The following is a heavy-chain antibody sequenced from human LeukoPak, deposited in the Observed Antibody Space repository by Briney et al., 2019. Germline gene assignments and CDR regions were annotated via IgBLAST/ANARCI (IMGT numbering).Heavy chain of an antibody. J-gene: IGHJ4*02. Sequence: GGSLRLSCAASGFTFSSYWMSWVRQAPGKGLEWVANIKQDGSEKYYVDSVKGRFTISRDNAKNSRYLQINSLRAEDTAVYYCARDQYYYGSGTDYWGQGTLVTVSS. V-gene: IGHV3-7*01. CDR2: IKQDGSEK. CDR3: ARDQYYYGSGTDY. D-gene: IGHD3-10*01. CDR1: GFTFSSYW.